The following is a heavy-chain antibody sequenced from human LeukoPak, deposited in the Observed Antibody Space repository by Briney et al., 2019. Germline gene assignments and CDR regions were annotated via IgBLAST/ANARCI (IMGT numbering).Heavy chain of an antibody. CDR1: GGSISSSSDY. Sequence: PSETLSLTCTVSGGSISSSSDYWGWIRQAPGKGLEWIGSIYHSGSTYYNPSLKSRVTISVDTSKNQFSLKLSSVTAADTAVYYCARGNRAAAADYWGQGTLVTVSS. CDR3: ARGNRAAAADY. D-gene: IGHD6-13*01. V-gene: IGHV4-39*07. CDR2: IYHSGST. J-gene: IGHJ4*02.